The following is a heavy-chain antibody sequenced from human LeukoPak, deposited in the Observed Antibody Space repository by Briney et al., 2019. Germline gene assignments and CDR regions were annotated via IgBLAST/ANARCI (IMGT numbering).Heavy chain of an antibody. V-gene: IGHV3-23*01. D-gene: IGHD3-10*01. CDR1: GFTFGSYA. CDR3: ARNMVRGVIQPSPDY. Sequence: GGSLRLSCAASGFTFGSYAMSWVRQAPGKGLEWVSAISGSGGSTYYADSVKGRFTISRDNSKNTLYLQMNSLRAEDTAVYYCARNMVRGVIQPSPDYWGQGTLVTVSS. CDR2: ISGSGGST. J-gene: IGHJ4*02.